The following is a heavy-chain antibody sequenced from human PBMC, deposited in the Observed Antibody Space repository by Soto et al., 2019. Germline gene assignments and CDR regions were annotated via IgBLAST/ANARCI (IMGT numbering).Heavy chain of an antibody. CDR2: ISGSGGST. CDR1: GFTFSSYA. J-gene: IGHJ4*02. Sequence: GGSLSLSCAASGFTFSSYAMSWVRQAPGKGLEWVSAISGSGGSTYYADSVKGRFTISRDNSKNTLYLQMNSLRAEDTAVYYCAKKDSSGYYWDYWGQGTLVTVSS. CDR3: AKKDSSGYYWDY. V-gene: IGHV3-23*01. D-gene: IGHD3-22*01.